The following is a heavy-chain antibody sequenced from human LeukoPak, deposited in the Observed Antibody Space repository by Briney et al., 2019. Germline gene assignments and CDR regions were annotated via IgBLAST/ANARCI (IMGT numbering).Heavy chain of an antibody. CDR3: VRGIVGTTHDAFHI. CDR1: SASISSYS. D-gene: IGHD1-26*01. Sequence: SETLSLTCAVSSASISSYSWSWIRQPPGRGLEWIGQIYYSDRIDFNPSLRSRVTISVDTSKNQFSLGLSSVTAADTAVYYCVRGIVGTTHDAFHIWGQGQWSPSLQ. CDR2: IYYSDRI. J-gene: IGHJ3*02. V-gene: IGHV4-59*01.